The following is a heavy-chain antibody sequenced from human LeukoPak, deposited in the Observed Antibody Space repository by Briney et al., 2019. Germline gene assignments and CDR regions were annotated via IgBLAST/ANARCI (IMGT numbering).Heavy chain of an antibody. V-gene: IGHV3-13*05. J-gene: IGHJ4*02. Sequence: PGGSLRLSCAASGFTFSAYDMHWVRQAPRKGLEWVPAIGTAGDPYYPGSVRGRFTISRENAKNSLYLQMSSLRAGDTAVYYCARGYVYSYDYWGQGTLVTASS. D-gene: IGHD5-18*01. CDR2: IGTAGDP. CDR1: GFTFSAYD. CDR3: ARGYVYSYDY.